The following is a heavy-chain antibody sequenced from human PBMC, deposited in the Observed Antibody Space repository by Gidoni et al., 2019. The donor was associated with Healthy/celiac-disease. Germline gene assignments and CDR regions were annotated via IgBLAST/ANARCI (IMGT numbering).Heavy chain of an antibody. CDR3: ASRRTEWLGFDY. CDR2: IYHSGRT. D-gene: IGHD6-19*01. Sequence: GLVKPSGTLSLTCAVSGGSISISNWWCWVRQPPGKGLECIGEIYHSGRTNYNPSLKSRVTISVDKAKNHFSRKMSSGTDSDTAVYYCASRRTEWLGFDYWGQGTLGTVSS. J-gene: IGHJ4*02. CDR1: GGSISISNW. V-gene: IGHV4-4*02.